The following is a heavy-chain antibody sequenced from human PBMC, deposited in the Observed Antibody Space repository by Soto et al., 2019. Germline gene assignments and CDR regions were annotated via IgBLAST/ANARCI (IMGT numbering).Heavy chain of an antibody. J-gene: IGHJ6*02. D-gene: IGHD6-19*01. V-gene: IGHV1-69*13. CDR3: ARDEGHSSGWYRYYYGMDV. Sequence: GASVKVSCKASGGTFSSYAISWVRQAPGQGLEWMGGIIPIFGTANYAQKFQGRVTITADESTSTAYMELSSLRSEDTAVYYCARDEGHSSGWYRYYYGMDVWGQGTTVTVSS. CDR2: IIPIFGTA. CDR1: GGTFSSYA.